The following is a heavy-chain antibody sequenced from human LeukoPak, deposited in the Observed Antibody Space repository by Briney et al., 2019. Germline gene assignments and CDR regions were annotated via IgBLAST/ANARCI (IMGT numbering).Heavy chain of an antibody. CDR3: ARDPPTAPFDY. Sequence: SETLSLTCTVSGGSISSYYWSWIRQPPGKGLEWIGYIYYSGSTNYNLSLKSRVTISVDTSKNQFSLKLSSVTAADTAVYYCARDPPTAPFDYWGQGTLVTVSS. CDR1: GGSISSYY. D-gene: IGHD4-17*01. CDR2: IYYSGST. V-gene: IGHV4-59*01. J-gene: IGHJ4*02.